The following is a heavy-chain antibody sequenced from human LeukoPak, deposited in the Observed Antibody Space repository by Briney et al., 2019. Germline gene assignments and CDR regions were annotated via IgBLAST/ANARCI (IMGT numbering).Heavy chain of an antibody. CDR3: ARQMAHSGMSQWGTYDY. V-gene: IGHV4-34*01. Sequence: NTSETLSLTCAVYGGSFSGYYWSWIRQPPGKGLEWIGEINHSGSTNYNPSLKSRVTISADTSKNQFSLRLSSVTAADTAVYYCARQMAHSGMSQWGTYDYWGRGTLITVSS. D-gene: IGHD1-26*01. CDR1: GGSFSGYY. J-gene: IGHJ4*02. CDR2: INHSGST.